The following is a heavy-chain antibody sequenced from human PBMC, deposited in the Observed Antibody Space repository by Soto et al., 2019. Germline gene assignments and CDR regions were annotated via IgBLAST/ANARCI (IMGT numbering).Heavy chain of an antibody. Sequence: EVRLLESGGGLVQPGGALRLSCAASGFTFSSYAMSWVRQAPGTGLEWVSAISGSGGSTYYADSVKGRFTISIDNSKNTLYLQMNSLRAEETAVYYCAKSIAVPAAILYWGQGTLVTVSS. D-gene: IGHD2-2*01. V-gene: IGHV3-23*01. J-gene: IGHJ4*02. CDR2: ISGSGGST. CDR3: AKSIAVPAAILY. CDR1: GFTFSSYA.